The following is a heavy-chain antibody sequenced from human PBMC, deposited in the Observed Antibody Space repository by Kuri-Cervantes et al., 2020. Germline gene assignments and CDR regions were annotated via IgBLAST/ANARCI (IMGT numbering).Heavy chain of an antibody. D-gene: IGHD4-17*01. CDR1: GYTFTVYY. J-gene: IGHJ3*02. CDR2: INPNSGGT. Sequence: ASVKVSCKASGYTFTVYYVHWVRQAPGQGLEWMGWINPNSGGTNYAQKFQGWVTMTRDTSISTAYMELSRLRSDDTAVYYCAIYGDYVAFDIWGQGTMVTVSS. CDR3: AIYGDYVAFDI. V-gene: IGHV1-2*04.